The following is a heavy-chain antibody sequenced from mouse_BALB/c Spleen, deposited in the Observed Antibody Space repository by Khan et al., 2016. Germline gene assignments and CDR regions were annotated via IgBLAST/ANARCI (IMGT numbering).Heavy chain of an antibody. CDR1: GFSITSYG. CDR2: IWGAGST. V-gene: IGHV2-3*01. J-gene: IGHJ3*01. CDR3: AKTEDGYFPAWFTY. D-gene: IGHD2-3*01. Sequence: VQLQESGPGLVAPSQSLSITCTVSGFSITSYGVGWVRQPPGKGLEWLGVIWGAGSTNYYSALISRLSISKDNSKSQVCLKLNSLQPDDTATYDCAKTEDGYFPAWFTYWGQGTLVTVSA.